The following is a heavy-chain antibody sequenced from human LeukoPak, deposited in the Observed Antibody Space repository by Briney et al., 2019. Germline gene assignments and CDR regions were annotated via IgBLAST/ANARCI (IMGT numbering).Heavy chain of an antibody. CDR3: AKGDISGWSSSFYYFGFDV. J-gene: IGHJ6*02. V-gene: IGHV3-9*01. D-gene: IGHD6-19*01. Sequence: GRSLRLSCAASGFKFPDYAMHWVRQLPGKGLEWVSGISWNSETKGYADSVKGRFTISRDNTNNSLYLQMNSLRVEDTALYFCAKGDISGWSSSFYYFGFDVWGQGTTVTVSS. CDR1: GFKFPDYA. CDR2: ISWNSETK.